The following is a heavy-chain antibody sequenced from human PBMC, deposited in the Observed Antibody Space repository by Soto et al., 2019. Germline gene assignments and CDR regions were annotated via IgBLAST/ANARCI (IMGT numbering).Heavy chain of an antibody. D-gene: IGHD3-16*01. J-gene: IGHJ5*02. CDR1: GYSITSDFY. CDR3: ARIGRGSTSFYSWFDP. Sequence: SETLSLTCLVSGYSITSDFYWGWIREPPGKGLEWIGSIYHSGTTYSDPSLRSRLTISVDTSKNQFSLMLSSVTAADTAVYFCARIGRGSTSFYSWFDPWGQGSLVTVSS. V-gene: IGHV4-38-2*01. CDR2: IYHSGTT.